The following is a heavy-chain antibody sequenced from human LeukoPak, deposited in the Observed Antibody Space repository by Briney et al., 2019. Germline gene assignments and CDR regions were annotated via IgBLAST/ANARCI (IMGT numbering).Heavy chain of an antibody. CDR1: GYTFTGCY. CDR3: ARGYSYGLYNWFDP. J-gene: IGHJ5*02. D-gene: IGHD5-18*01. CDR2: INPNSGGT. Sequence: ASVKVSCKASGYTFTGCYMHWVRQAPGQGLEWMGWINPNSGGTNYAQKFQGRVTMTRDTSISTAYMELSRLRSDDTAVYYCARGYSYGLYNWFDPWGQGTLVTVSS. V-gene: IGHV1-2*02.